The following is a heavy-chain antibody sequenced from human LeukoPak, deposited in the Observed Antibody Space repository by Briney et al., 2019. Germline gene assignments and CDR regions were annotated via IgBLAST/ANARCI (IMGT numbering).Heavy chain of an antibody. CDR2: IYSGGST. D-gene: IGHD3-3*01. CDR3: AKDPFTIFGSSNWFDP. Sequence: GGSLRLSCAASGFTVSSNYMSWVRQAPGKGLEWVSVIYSGGSTYYADSVKGRFTISRDNSKNTLYLQMNSLRAEDTAVYYCAKDPFTIFGSSNWFDPWGQGTLVTVSS. CDR1: GFTVSSNY. V-gene: IGHV3-66*01. J-gene: IGHJ5*02.